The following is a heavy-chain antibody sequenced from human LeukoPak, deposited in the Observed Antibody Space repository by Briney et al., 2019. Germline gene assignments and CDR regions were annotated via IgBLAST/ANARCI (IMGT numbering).Heavy chain of an antibody. CDR2: IIPIFGTA. CDR1: GYTFTSYA. Sequence: SVKVSCKASGYTFTSYAMNWVRQAPGQGLEWMGGIIPIFGTANYAQKFQGRVTITADKSTSTAYMELSSLRSEDTAVYYCARSFFGNSYGSGSYEENWFDPWGQGTLVTVSS. D-gene: IGHD3-10*01. V-gene: IGHV1-69*06. J-gene: IGHJ5*02. CDR3: ARSFFGNSYGSGSYEENWFDP.